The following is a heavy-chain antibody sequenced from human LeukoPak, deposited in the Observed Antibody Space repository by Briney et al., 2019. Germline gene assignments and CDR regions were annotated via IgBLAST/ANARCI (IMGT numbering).Heavy chain of an antibody. D-gene: IGHD7-27*01. CDR2: FSTSGIT. Sequence: SETLSLTCTVSGGSISTYYGTWVRQPAGKGLEWIGCFSTSGITNYNPSLKSRVNMSVDTSKNQFFLKLNSVTAADTAVYYCMRDGTSWGLLWGQGALVTVSS. J-gene: IGHJ4*02. V-gene: IGHV4-4*07. CDR3: MRDGTSWGLL. CDR1: GGSISTYY.